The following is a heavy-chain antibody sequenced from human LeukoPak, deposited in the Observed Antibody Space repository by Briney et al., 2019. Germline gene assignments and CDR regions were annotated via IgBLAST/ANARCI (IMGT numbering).Heavy chain of an antibody. V-gene: IGHV3-23*01. CDR1: GFTLSSYA. D-gene: IGHD3-22*01. Sequence: PGGSLRLSCAASGFTLSSYAMSWLRQDPVKGLEWVSAISGSGGSAYYEDSVKGRFTISRDNSKNTLYLQMNSLRAEDTAVYYCAKGYDSSGYYWVQGTLVTVSS. CDR2: ISGSGGSA. CDR3: AKGYDSSGYY. J-gene: IGHJ4*02.